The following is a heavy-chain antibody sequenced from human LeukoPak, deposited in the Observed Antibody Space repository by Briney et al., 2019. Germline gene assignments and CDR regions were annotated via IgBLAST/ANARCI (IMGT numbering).Heavy chain of an antibody. Sequence: SGPTLVKPTQTLTLTCPFSGFSLSTSGVGVGWIRQPPGKALEWLALIYWDDDKRYSPSLKSRLTITKDTSKNRVVLTMTNMDPVDTATYYCAHRLDYYDSSGYPDAFDIWGQGTMVTVSS. J-gene: IGHJ3*02. CDR1: GFSLSTSGVG. D-gene: IGHD3-22*01. CDR2: IYWDDDK. V-gene: IGHV2-5*02. CDR3: AHRLDYYDSSGYPDAFDI.